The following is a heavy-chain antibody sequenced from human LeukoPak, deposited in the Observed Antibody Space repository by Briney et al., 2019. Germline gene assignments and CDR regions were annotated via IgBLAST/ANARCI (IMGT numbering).Heavy chain of an antibody. CDR1: GFTFSSYA. Sequence: GGSLRLSCAASGFTFSSYAMSWVRQAPGKGLEWVSAISGSGGSTYYADSVKGRFTISRDNSKNTLYLQMNSLRAEDTAVYYCARGEEYQLLSAAAPRGPFDYWGQGTLVTVSS. V-gene: IGHV3-23*01. CDR3: ARGEEYQLLSAAAPRGPFDY. CDR2: ISGSGGST. D-gene: IGHD2-2*01. J-gene: IGHJ4*02.